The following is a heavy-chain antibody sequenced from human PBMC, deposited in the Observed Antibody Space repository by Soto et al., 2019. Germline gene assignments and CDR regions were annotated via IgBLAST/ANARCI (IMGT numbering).Heavy chain of an antibody. V-gene: IGHV3-23*01. D-gene: IGHD3-22*01. J-gene: IGHJ6*02. CDR3: AKNCPTYYYDSSVYSYGMDV. CDR1: GFTFSSYA. Sequence: GGSLRLSCAASGFTFSSYAMSWVRQAPGKGLEWVSAISGSGGSTYYADSVKGRFTISRDNSKNTLYLQMNSLRAEDTAVYYCAKNCPTYYYDSSVYSYGMDVWGQGTKVTVSS. CDR2: ISGSGGST.